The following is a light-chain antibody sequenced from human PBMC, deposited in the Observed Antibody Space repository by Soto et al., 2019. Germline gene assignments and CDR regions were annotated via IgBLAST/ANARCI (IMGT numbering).Light chain of an antibody. CDR2: EVS. V-gene: IGLV2-14*01. CDR3: SSYTSSSPLV. J-gene: IGLJ2*01. CDR1: ISDVAGYNY. Sequence: QSVLTQPRSVSGSPGQSVTISCTGTISDVAGYNYVSWYQQHPGKAPKLMIYEVSNRPSGVSNRFSGSKSGNTASLTISGLQAEDEADYYCSSYTSSSPLVFGGGTKLTVL.